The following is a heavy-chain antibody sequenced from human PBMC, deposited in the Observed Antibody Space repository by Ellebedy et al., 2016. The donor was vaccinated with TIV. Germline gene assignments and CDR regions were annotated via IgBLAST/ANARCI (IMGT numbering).Heavy chain of an antibody. J-gene: IGHJ3*02. CDR1: GYTLTALS. V-gene: IGHV1-24*01. D-gene: IGHD2-8*01. Sequence: AASVKVSCKVSGYTLTALSMHWVRQAPGKGLEWMGGFDPEDGETIYAQKFQGRVTMTEDTSTDSAYMELRSLRSEDTAVYYCATDLRYCSNDVCFKRYDAFDIWGQGTMVTVSS. CDR2: FDPEDGET. CDR3: ATDLRYCSNDVCFKRYDAFDI.